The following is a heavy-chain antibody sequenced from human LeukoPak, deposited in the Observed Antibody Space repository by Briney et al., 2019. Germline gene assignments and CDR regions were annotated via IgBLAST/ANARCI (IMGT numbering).Heavy chain of an antibody. CDR1: GYTFTSYG. V-gene: IGHV1-18*01. D-gene: IGHD2-21*01. CDR2: ISAYSGNT. CDR3: ARGVIGPLSNWFDP. J-gene: IGHJ5*02. Sequence: ASVKVSCKASGYTFTSYGISWVRQAPGQGLEWMGWISAYSGNTNYAQKLQGRVTMTTDTSTSTAYMELRSLRSDDTAVYYCARGVIGPLSNWFDPWGQGTLVTVSS.